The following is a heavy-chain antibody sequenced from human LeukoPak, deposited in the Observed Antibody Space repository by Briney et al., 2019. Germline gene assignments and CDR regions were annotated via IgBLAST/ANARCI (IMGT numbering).Heavy chain of an antibody. V-gene: IGHV1-8*01. CDR3: AREHDWFDP. CDR1: GYTFTSYD. J-gene: IGHJ5*02. Sequence: GASVKVSCKASGYTFTSYDINWVRQATGQGLEWMGWMNPNSGNTGYAQRFQGRVTMPRNTSTSTAYMELSSLRSEDTAVYYCAREHDWFDPWGQGTLVTVSS. CDR2: MNPNSGNT.